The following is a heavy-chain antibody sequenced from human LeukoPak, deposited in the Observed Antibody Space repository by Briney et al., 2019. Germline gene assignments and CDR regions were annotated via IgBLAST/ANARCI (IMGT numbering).Heavy chain of an antibody. D-gene: IGHD6-6*01. CDR3: ARLGDSSSRLYYFDY. Sequence: SETLSLTCTVSGGSISSYYWSWIRQPPGKGLEWIGYFHYSGSTNYNPSLKSRVTISVDTSKNQFSLKLSSVTAADTAVYYCARLGDSSSRLYYFDYWGQGTLVTVSS. CDR1: GGSISSYY. CDR2: FHYSGST. V-gene: IGHV4-59*08. J-gene: IGHJ4*02.